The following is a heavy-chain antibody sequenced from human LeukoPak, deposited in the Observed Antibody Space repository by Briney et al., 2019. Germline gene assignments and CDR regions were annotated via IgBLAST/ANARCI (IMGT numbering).Heavy chain of an antibody. Sequence: PGGSLRLSCAASGFTVSSNYMSWVRQAPGKGLEWVSVIYSGGSTYYADSAKGRFTISRDNSKNTLYLQMNSLRAEDTAVYYCARVGVYYDSSGYYVFDYWGQGTLVTVSS. CDR2: IYSGGST. CDR1: GFTVSSNY. J-gene: IGHJ4*02. CDR3: ARVGVYYDSSGYYVFDY. D-gene: IGHD3-22*01. V-gene: IGHV3-66*01.